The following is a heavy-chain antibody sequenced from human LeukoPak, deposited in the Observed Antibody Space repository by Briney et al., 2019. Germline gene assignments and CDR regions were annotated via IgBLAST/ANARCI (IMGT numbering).Heavy chain of an antibody. CDR1: GFTFSNYW. V-gene: IGHV3-74*03. CDR3: ARGGNYGTLDF. J-gene: IGHJ4*02. CDR2: INNDGSNT. Sequence: GGSLRLSCAASGFTFSNYWMYWVRQDPGKGLLWVSRINNDGSNTVYADSVKGRFTISRDNAKNTLYLQMNSLRAADTAVYYCARGGNYGTLDFWGQGTLVTVSS. D-gene: IGHD1-7*01.